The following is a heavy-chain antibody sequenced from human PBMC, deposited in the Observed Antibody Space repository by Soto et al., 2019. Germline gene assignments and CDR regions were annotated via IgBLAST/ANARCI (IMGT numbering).Heavy chain of an antibody. D-gene: IGHD2-15*01. CDR1: GFTFSSYG. Sequence: SLRVSRTASGFTFSSYGLHWVRQAPGKGLEWVAVISYDGSNKYYADSVKCRVTISRDKNKNTLYLQMNSLRAEDTALYYCARDLSPLHYYGMDVWGQGTTVTVSS. CDR2: ISYDGSNK. J-gene: IGHJ6*02. V-gene: IGHV3-30*03. CDR3: ARDLSPLHYYGMDV.